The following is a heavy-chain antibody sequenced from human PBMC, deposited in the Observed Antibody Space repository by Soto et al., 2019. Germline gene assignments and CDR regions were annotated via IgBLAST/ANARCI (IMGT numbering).Heavy chain of an antibody. CDR2: IYFRGST. Sequence: SETLSLTCTVSGGSISIYYWTWTRQSPGKGLEWIGDIYFRGSTNYNPSLKSRVTISVDRSKNQFSLKLSSVTAADTAVYYCARDRGRRGYSYGSPYYYGMDVWGQGTTVTVAS. CDR1: GGSISIYY. D-gene: IGHD5-18*01. J-gene: IGHJ6*02. V-gene: IGHV4-59*01. CDR3: ARDRGRRGYSYGSPYYYGMDV.